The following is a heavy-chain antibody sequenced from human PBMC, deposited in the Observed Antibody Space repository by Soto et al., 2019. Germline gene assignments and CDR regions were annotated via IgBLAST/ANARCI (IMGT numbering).Heavy chain of an antibody. CDR1: GYTFTNND. D-gene: IGHD3-22*01. J-gene: IGHJ4*02. Sequence: QIQLVQSGTEVRKPGASAQVSCKTSGYTFTNNDVCWVRQTPGQGLEWMGWISPYSGKTNYAQQFNGRVTMTTDTSTSTVYMELTSLTSDDTAVYYCAREGLLLLPDYWGQGTLVTVSS. V-gene: IGHV1-18*01. CDR3: AREGLLLLPDY. CDR2: ISPYSGKT.